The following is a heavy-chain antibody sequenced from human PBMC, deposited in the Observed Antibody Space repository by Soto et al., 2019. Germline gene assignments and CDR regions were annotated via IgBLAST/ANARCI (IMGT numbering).Heavy chain of an antibody. CDR1: GFTFRNYA. V-gene: IGHV3-23*05. Sequence: GGSLRLSCAVSGFTFRNYAMTWIRQAPGKGPEWVSSTDSTGTVAFYSDSVKGRFTTSRDNSKNTLFLQMNSLRAEDTAVYYCAKISLSSNSEYWGQGTQVTVSS. J-gene: IGHJ4*02. CDR2: TDSTGTVA. D-gene: IGHD2-15*01. CDR3: AKISLSSNSEY.